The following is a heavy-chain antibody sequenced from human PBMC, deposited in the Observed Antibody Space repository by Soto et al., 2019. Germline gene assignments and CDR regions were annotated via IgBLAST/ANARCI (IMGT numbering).Heavy chain of an antibody. D-gene: IGHD3-10*01. CDR3: ATELGENPASPFDA. CDR2: IIPLFGTA. V-gene: IGHV1-69*13. Sequence: ASVKVSCKASGVTFSSETLGWVRQAPGQGLEWVGGIIPLFGTASYAQKFQGRVTITADESTSTVYMELSSLRSDDTAVYFCATELGENPASPFDAWGQETLVTVSS. CDR1: GVTFSSET. J-gene: IGHJ4*02.